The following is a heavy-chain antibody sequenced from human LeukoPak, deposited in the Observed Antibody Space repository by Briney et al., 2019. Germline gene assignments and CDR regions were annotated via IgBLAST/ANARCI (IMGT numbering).Heavy chain of an antibody. CDR1: GASVSGYY. CDR2: IYYSGST. D-gene: IGHD1-26*01. CDR3: AREQKSGSYRPFDY. J-gene: IGHJ4*02. Sequence: SETLSLTCTVSGASVSGYYWSWIRQPPGEGLEWIGHIYYSGSTNYNPSLKSRLTISLDTSKNQFSLNLSSLTAADTAVYYCAREQKSGSYRPFDYWGQGTLVTVSS. V-gene: IGHV4-59*02.